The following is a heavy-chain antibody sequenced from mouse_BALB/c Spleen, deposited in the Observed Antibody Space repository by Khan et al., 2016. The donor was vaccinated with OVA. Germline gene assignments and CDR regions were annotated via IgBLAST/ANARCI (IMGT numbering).Heavy chain of an antibody. Sequence: EVQLVETGPGLVKPSQSLSLTCTVTGYSITSDYAWNWIRQFPGNKLEWMGYISYSGSTNYNPSLKSRISITRDTSKNQFFLQLNSVTTEDKATYDCARDGSRYNYAMDYWGQGTSVTVSS. J-gene: IGHJ4*01. CDR2: ISYSGST. D-gene: IGHD2-3*01. CDR3: ARDGSRYNYAMDY. CDR1: GYSITSDYA. V-gene: IGHV3-2*02.